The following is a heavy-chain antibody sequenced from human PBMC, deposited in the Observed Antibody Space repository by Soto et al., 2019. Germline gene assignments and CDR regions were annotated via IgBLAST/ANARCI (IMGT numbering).Heavy chain of an antibody. D-gene: IGHD1-26*01. Sequence: PGESLKIACNGSGYTFTSHWIGWVRQMPGKGLEWMGIIYPGDSDTRYSPSFQGQVIISADKSITTAYLQWSSLKASDTAMYYCERVGLVGATSLSNAWFDPWGQGTLVTVSS. CDR2: IYPGDSDT. CDR3: ERVGLVGATSLSNAWFDP. CDR1: GYTFTSHW. V-gene: IGHV5-51*01. J-gene: IGHJ5*02.